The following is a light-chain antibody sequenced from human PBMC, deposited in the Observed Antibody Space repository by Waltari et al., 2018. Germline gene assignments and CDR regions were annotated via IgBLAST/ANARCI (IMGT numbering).Light chain of an antibody. CDR2: ATA. CDR3: QQYNNWPPAT. J-gene: IGKJ4*01. V-gene: IGKV3-15*01. Sequence: EIVMTQSPATLSVSPGERATISCRASQSVSSNLAWYQQKPDQAPRLLIYATATRATGVPDRFSGSGSETEFTLTISSLQSEEFAVYYCQQYNNWPPATFGGGTKVEIK. CDR1: QSVSSN.